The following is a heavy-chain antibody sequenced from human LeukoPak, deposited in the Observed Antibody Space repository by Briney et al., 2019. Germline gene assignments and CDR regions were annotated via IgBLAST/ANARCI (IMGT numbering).Heavy chain of an antibody. CDR2: IYYSGST. Sequence: SETLSLTCTVSGGSISSSSYYWGWIRQPPGKGLEWIGSIYYSGSTYYNPSLKSRVTISVDTSKNQFSLKLSSVTAADTAVYYCARQYSSSWYSNYYYMDVWGKGTTVTVSS. V-gene: IGHV4-39*07. J-gene: IGHJ6*03. CDR3: ARQYSSSWYSNYYYMDV. CDR1: GGSISSSSYY. D-gene: IGHD6-13*01.